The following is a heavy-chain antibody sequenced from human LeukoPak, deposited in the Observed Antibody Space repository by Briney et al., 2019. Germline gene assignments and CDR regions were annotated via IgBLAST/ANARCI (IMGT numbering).Heavy chain of an antibody. CDR1: GGSFSGYY. D-gene: IGHD6-13*01. CDR2: INHSGST. Sequence: SETLSLTCAAYGGSFSGYYWSWIRQPPGKGLEWIGEINHSGSTNYNPSLKSRVTISVDTSKNQFSLKLSSVTAADTAVYYCARVGSSSEDAFDIWGQGTMVTVSS. V-gene: IGHV4-34*01. CDR3: ARVGSSSEDAFDI. J-gene: IGHJ3*02.